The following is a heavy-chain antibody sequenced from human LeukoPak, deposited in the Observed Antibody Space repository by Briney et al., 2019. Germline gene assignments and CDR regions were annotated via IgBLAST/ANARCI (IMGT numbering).Heavy chain of an antibody. D-gene: IGHD4-11*01. V-gene: IGHV6-1*01. J-gene: IGHJ5*02. CDR3: ARDRDSDYEWGPLDP. CDR2: TYYRSKWSN. CDR1: GDSVSSNSAS. Sequence: SQTLSLTCAISGDSVSSNSASWNWLRQSPSRGLERLGRTYYRSKWSNDYAPSVKSRITINPDTSRNQFSLQLNSVTPEDTAVYYCARDRDSDYEWGPLDPWGQGTLVTVSS.